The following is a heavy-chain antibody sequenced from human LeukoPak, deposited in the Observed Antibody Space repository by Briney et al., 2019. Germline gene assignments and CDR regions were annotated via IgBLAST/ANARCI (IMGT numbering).Heavy chain of an antibody. Sequence: PSETLSLTCTVSGGSISGYYWSWIRQPPGKGLEWIGEINHSGSTNYNPSLKSRVTISVDTSKNQFSLKLSSVTAADTAVYYCARGGLWFGELLPFDYWGQGTLVTVSS. J-gene: IGHJ4*02. V-gene: IGHV4-34*01. D-gene: IGHD3-10*01. CDR2: INHSGST. CDR3: ARGGLWFGELLPFDY. CDR1: GGSISGYY.